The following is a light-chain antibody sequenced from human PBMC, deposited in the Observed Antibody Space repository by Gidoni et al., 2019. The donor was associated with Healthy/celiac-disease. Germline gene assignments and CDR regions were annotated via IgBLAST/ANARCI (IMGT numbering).Light chain of an antibody. Sequence: IVLTQSPATLSLSPGERATLSCRASQSVSSYLAGFQQKPGQAPRLLIYDASNRATGIPARFSGSGSGTDFTLTISSLEPEDLAVYYCQQRSNWPRITFGQGTRLEIK. J-gene: IGKJ5*01. CDR1: QSVSSY. CDR2: DAS. V-gene: IGKV3-11*01. CDR3: QQRSNWPRIT.